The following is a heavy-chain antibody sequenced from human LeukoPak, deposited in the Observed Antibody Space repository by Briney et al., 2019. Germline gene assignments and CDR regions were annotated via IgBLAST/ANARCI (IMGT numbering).Heavy chain of an antibody. CDR3: TKGDDYGANTRLPKFNWFDP. CDR2: IRYDGNIK. CDR1: GFSFSKYA. V-gene: IGHV3-30*02. D-gene: IGHD4-23*01. J-gene: IGHJ5*02. Sequence: QPGGSLRLSCAASGFSFSKYAMHWVRQAPGKGLEWVSFIRYDGNIKNYADSVKGRFTISRDNSKDTLYLQMSSLRAEDTAVYYCTKGDDYGANTRLPKFNWFDPWGQGALVTVSS.